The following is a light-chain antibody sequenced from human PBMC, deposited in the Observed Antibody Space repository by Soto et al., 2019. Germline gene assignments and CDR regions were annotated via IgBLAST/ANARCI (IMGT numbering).Light chain of an antibody. J-gene: IGLJ2*01. Sequence: QPVLTQPPSASGSPGQSVTISCTGTGSDVGAYNFVSWYQHHPGKAPQALIYEVYKRPSGVPDRFSGSKSGNTASLTVSGLQTEDEADYYCSSYAGSNNLVVFGGGTQLTVL. V-gene: IGLV2-8*01. CDR3: SSYAGSNNLVV. CDR2: EVY. CDR1: GSDVGAYNF.